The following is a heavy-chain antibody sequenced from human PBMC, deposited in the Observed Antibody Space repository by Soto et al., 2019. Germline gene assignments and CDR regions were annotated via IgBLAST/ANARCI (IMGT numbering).Heavy chain of an antibody. CDR3: AKMGGWPQY. Sequence: XGSLRLSCASSVFTFSSYGMHWVRHAPGKWLEWVAVISYDGSNKYYADSVKGRFTISRDNSKNTLYLQMSSLRAEDTAVYYCAKMGGWPQYWGQGTLVNVS. J-gene: IGHJ4*02. CDR2: ISYDGSNK. CDR1: VFTFSSYG. D-gene: IGHD6-19*01. V-gene: IGHV3-30*18.